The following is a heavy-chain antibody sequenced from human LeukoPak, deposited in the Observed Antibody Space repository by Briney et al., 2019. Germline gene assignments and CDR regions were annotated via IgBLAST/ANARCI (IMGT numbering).Heavy chain of an antibody. CDR3: ARDREQQLVRFYNAFDI. CDR2: IYYSGST. Sequence: SETLSLTCTVSGGSISSSSYYWGWIRQPPGKGLEWIGSIYYSGSTYYNPSLKSRVTISVDTSKNQFSLKLRSVTAADTAVYYCARDREQQLVRFYNAFDIWGQGTMVTVSS. J-gene: IGHJ3*02. CDR1: GGSISSSSYY. D-gene: IGHD6-13*01. V-gene: IGHV4-39*07.